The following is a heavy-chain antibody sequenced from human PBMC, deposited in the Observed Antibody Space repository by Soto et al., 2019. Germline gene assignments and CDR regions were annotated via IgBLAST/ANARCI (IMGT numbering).Heavy chain of an antibody. V-gene: IGHV5-51*01. CDR1: VYSFSTYW. Sequence: PGESLKISCTGSVYSFSTYWIAWVRQMPGKGLEWMGIIYPGDSDTRYSPSFQGQVTISADTSTKTAYLHMTALRADDTAIYFCAKQVYGGNPSPFGSWGQGTLVTVSS. D-gene: IGHD4-17*01. CDR3: AKQVYGGNPSPFGS. CDR2: IYPGDSDT. J-gene: IGHJ4*02.